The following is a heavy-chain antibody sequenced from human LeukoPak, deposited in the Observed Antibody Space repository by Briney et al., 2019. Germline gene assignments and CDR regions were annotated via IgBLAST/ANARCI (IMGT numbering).Heavy chain of an antibody. Sequence: PSETLSLTCAVSGFSITSGRYWGWVRQPPGKGLEWIGNRNHRENAYYNPSLRSRLTIFVDSSKNQFSLKLNSVTAADTAVYFCARVAYDFWSGTPTFYYMDVWGSGTAVTVSS. CDR3: ARVAYDFWSGTPTFYYMDV. J-gene: IGHJ6*03. V-gene: IGHV4-38-2*01. CDR2: RNHRENA. D-gene: IGHD3-3*01. CDR1: GFSITSGRY.